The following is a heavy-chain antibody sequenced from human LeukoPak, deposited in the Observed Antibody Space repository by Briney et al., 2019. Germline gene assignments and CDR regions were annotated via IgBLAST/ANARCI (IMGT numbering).Heavy chain of an antibody. D-gene: IGHD4-17*01. Sequence: ASVKVSFKESGYTFTSYYMHWVGQARGQGGEGMGVINPSGGSTSYAQKFQGRVTITRDTSTSTVYMELSSLSSEDTAVYYCARSYGDCRQYYFDYWGQGTLVTFSS. J-gene: IGHJ4*02. CDR2: INPSGGST. CDR1: GYTFTSYY. CDR3: ARSYGDCRQYYFDY. V-gene: IGHV1-46*01.